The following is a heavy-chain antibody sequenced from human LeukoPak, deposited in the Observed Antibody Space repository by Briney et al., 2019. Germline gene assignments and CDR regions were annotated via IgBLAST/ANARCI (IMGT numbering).Heavy chain of an antibody. CDR1: GFTFSSYG. J-gene: IGHJ5*02. D-gene: IGHD2-15*01. CDR2: ISYDGSNK. V-gene: IGHV3-30*03. CDR3: ARDFRDDCSGGSCNWFDP. Sequence: GGSLRLSCAASGFTFSSYGIHWVRQTPGKGLEWVAVISYDGSNKYYADSVKGRFTISRDNSKSTLYLQMNSLRAEDTAVYYCARDFRDDCSGGSCNWFDPWGQGTLVTVSS.